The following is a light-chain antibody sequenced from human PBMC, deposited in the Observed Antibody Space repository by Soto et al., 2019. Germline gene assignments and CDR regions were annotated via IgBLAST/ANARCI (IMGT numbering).Light chain of an antibody. CDR3: QHYDNSPL. CDR2: GAS. V-gene: IGKV3-20*01. J-gene: IGKJ3*01. Sequence: EIVLTQSPGTLSLSPGERATLSCRASQSVNSNYLVWYQQKPGQAPRLLIYGASTRAAGITDRFSGSGSGTEITLTISRLKPEDFAVYYCQHYDNSPLFGPGTKVDIK. CDR1: QSVNSNY.